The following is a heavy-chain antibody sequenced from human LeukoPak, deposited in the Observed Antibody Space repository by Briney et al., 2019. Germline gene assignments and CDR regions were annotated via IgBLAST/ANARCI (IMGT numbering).Heavy chain of an antibody. CDR1: GFTFSSYA. D-gene: IGHD6-19*01. V-gene: IGHV3-66*02. CDR2: IYSGGST. CDR3: ARTLAGSGWHFDY. Sequence: GGSLRLSGAASGFTFSSYAMYWVRQAPGKGLEWISVIYSGGSTYYADSVKGRFTISRDNSKNTLYLQMNSLRAEDTAVYYCARTLAGSGWHFDYWGQGTLVTVSS. J-gene: IGHJ4*02.